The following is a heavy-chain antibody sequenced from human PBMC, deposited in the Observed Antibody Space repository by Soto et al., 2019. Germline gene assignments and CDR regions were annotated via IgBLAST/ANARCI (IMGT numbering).Heavy chain of an antibody. CDR1: GGSIISASYS. Sequence: SETLSLTCAVPGGSIISASYSWNWIRQSPGRGLEWIGHIYSSGSTYYNPSLKSRVSISVDTSNNQFSLKLTSVTAADTAVYFCAREDAARIERWFDAWGQGILVTVSS. D-gene: IGHD6-6*01. V-gene: IGHV4-31*11. CDR3: AREDAARIERWFDA. J-gene: IGHJ5*02. CDR2: IYSSGST.